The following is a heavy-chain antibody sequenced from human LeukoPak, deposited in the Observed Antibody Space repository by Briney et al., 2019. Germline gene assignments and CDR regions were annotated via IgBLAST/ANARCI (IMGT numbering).Heavy chain of an antibody. Sequence: KSSETLSLTCTLSCGSISSSSYYWGWIRQPPGKGLEWIGSIYYSGSTYYNPSLKSRVTISVDTSKNQFSLKLSSMTAADTAMYYCAAPYGYSYGYVDYWGQGTLVTVSP. J-gene: IGHJ4*02. D-gene: IGHD5-18*01. CDR2: IYYSGST. CDR3: AAPYGYSYGYVDY. CDR1: CGSISSSSYY. V-gene: IGHV4-39*01.